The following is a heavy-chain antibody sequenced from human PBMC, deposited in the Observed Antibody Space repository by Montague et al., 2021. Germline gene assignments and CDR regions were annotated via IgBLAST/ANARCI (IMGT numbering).Heavy chain of an antibody. CDR3: ARVTDSSGYYWGAFDI. D-gene: IGHD3-22*01. CDR2: IYYRGST. J-gene: IGHJ3*02. V-gene: IGHV4-31*03. Sequence: TLSLTRTVSGGSISSGGHYWSWIRQHPGKGLEWIGYIYYRGSTYYNPSLKSRVSISVDTSKNQFSLKLSTVTAADTAVYYCARVTDSSGYYWGAFDIWGQGTMVTVSS. CDR1: GGSISSGGHY.